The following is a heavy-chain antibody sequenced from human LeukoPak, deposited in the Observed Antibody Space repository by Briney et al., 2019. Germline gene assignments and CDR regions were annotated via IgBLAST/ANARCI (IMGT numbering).Heavy chain of an antibody. CDR3: ATAGGDGSRMGFDP. J-gene: IGHJ5*02. Sequence: PGGSLRLSCADSGFTFSRYWMHWVRQTPGKGLVWVSCISADGSVTRYADPVKGRFTISRDNTKSTLYLQMHSLRAGDTAVYYCATAGGDGSRMGFDPWGQGTLVTVSS. V-gene: IGHV3-74*01. CDR1: GFTFSRYW. CDR2: ISADGSVT. D-gene: IGHD2-15*01.